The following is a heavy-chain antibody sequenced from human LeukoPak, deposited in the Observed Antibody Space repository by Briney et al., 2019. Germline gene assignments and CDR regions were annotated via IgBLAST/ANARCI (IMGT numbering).Heavy chain of an antibody. V-gene: IGHV3-30-3*01. CDR3: ARDRAAKARVGGMDV. CDR2: ISYDGSNK. D-gene: IGHD6-13*01. CDR1: GFTFSSYA. Sequence: GGSLRLSCAASGFTFSSYAMHWVRQAPGKGLEWVAVISYDGSNKYYADSVKGRFTISRDNAKNSLYLQMNSLRADDTAIYYCARDRAAKARVGGMDVWGQGTTVIVSS. J-gene: IGHJ6*02.